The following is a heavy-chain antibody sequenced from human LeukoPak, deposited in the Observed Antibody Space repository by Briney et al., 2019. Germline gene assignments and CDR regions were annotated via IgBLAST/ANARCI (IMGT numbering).Heavy chain of an antibody. D-gene: IGHD2/OR15-2a*01. V-gene: IGHV4-39*01. J-gene: IGHJ4*02. CDR3: ARQPQDVVIAPTLPFDY. CDR2: ISYSGCT. CDR1: GGSINSASHY. Sequence: PSETLSLTCTVSGGSINSASHYWVWIRQSPGKGLEWIGTISYSGCTYYNPSLMSRVTISVDTSKNQFSLKLRSVTAADTALYYCARQPQDVVIAPTLPFDYWGQGTLVTVSS.